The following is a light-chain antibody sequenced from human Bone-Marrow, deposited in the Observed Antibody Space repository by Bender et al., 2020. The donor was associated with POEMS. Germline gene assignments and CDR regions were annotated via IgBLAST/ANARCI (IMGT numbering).Light chain of an antibody. CDR2: QDT. CDR3: QEWDTYSVI. Sequence: SYEVTQPPSVSVSPGQTASITRSGDDLGDKYVAWYQQKPGQSPVLVIYQDTKRPSGIPERFSGSNSGNTATLTISGTQAMDEADYYCQEWDTYSVIFGGGTKLTVL. J-gene: IGLJ2*01. CDR1: DLGDKY. V-gene: IGLV3-1*01.